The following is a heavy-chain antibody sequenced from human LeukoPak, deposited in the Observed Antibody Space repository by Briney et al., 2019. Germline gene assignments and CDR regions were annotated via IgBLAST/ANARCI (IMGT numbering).Heavy chain of an antibody. CDR3: AKGSQSSRPYYLDF. CDR1: GFTFNNYA. J-gene: IGHJ4*02. CDR2: ITGRGDDT. Sequence: GGSLRLSCAASGFTFNNYAMSWVRQAPGKGLEWVSAITGRGDDTYHADSVKGRFTISRDNSKNTPYLQMNSLRVEDTAVYYCAKGSQSSRPYYLDFWGQEILVTVSS. D-gene: IGHD2-8*01. V-gene: IGHV3-23*01.